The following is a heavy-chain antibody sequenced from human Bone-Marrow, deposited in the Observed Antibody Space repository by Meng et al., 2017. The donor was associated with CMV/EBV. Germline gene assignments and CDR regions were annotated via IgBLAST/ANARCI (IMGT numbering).Heavy chain of an antibody. Sequence: SEPLSLPCTVSGGSVSSISYYWNWIRQPPGKGLGWIGYIYYSGSAIYNPSLKSRVTISVDTSQNLFSLRPRSVTTADTAVYYCARGEVTTLGYWGQGTLVTVSS. CDR1: GGSVSSISYY. V-gene: IGHV4-61*01. CDR2: IYYSGSA. CDR3: ARGEVTTLGY. J-gene: IGHJ4*02. D-gene: IGHD4-11*01.